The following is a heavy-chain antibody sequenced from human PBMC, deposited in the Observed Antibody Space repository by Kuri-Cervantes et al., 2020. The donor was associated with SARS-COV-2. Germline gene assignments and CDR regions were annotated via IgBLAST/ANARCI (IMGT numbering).Heavy chain of an antibody. Sequence: ASVKVSCKASGYTFTGYYMNWVRQAPGQGLEWMGWINPNSGGTNYAQKFPGRVTMTRDTSISTAYMELSRLRSDDTAVYYCARADPPLAYCGGDCRLFDYWGQGTLVTVSS. V-gene: IGHV1-2*02. CDR2: INPNSGGT. J-gene: IGHJ4*02. CDR1: GYTFTGYY. CDR3: ARADPPLAYCGGDCRLFDY. D-gene: IGHD2-21*02.